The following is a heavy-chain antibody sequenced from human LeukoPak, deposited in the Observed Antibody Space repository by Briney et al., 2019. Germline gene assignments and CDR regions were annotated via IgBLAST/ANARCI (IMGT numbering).Heavy chain of an antibody. J-gene: IGHJ4*02. V-gene: IGHV1-8*01. Sequence: GASVKVSCKASEYTFTSYDINWVRQATGQGLEWMGWMNPNSGNTGYAQKFQGRVTITRNNSISTAYMELSSLRSEDTAVYYGARSKDYDYVWGSYPHDYWGQGTLVTVSS. CDR3: ARSKDYDYVWGSYPHDY. D-gene: IGHD3-16*02. CDR2: MNPNSGNT. CDR1: EYTFTSYD.